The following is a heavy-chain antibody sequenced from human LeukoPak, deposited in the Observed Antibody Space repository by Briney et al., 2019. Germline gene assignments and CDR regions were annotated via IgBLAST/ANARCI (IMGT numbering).Heavy chain of an antibody. Sequence: GGSLRLSFAASGFTFSSYAMSWVRQAPGKGLEWVSAVSGSGDSTDYADSVKGRFTVSRDNSKNTLYLQMNSLRAEDTAVYYCAKVRPRDYWGQGTLVTVSS. CDR2: VSGSGDST. CDR1: GFTFSSYA. CDR3: AKVRPRDY. V-gene: IGHV3-23*01. J-gene: IGHJ4*02.